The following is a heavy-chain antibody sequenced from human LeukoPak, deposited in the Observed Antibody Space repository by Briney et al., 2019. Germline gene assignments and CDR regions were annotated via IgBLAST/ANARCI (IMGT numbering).Heavy chain of an antibody. Sequence: GRSLRLSCAASGFTFSSYTMHWVRQAPGQGLEWVAVISYDGSNKYYADSVKGRFTISRDNSKNTLYLQMNSLRAEDTAVYYCARETLLLWFGELLQGNDAFDIWGQGTMVTVSS. CDR2: ISYDGSNK. CDR3: ARETLLLWFGELLQGNDAFDI. CDR1: GFTFSSYT. D-gene: IGHD3-10*01. V-gene: IGHV3-30-3*01. J-gene: IGHJ3*02.